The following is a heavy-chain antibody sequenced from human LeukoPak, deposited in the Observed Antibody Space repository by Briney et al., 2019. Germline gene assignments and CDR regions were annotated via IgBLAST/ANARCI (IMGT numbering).Heavy chain of an antibody. J-gene: IGHJ6*03. CDR1: GFTFSSYA. D-gene: IGHD4-17*01. CDR2: ISGSGGST. Sequence: GGSLRLSCAASGFTFSSYAMSWVRQAPGKGLEWVSAISGSGGSTYYADSVKGRFTISRDNSKNTLYLQMNSLRAEDTAVYYCARGYGDKLYYYYYYMDVWGKGTTVTVSS. CDR3: ARGYGDKLYYYYYYMDV. V-gene: IGHV3-23*01.